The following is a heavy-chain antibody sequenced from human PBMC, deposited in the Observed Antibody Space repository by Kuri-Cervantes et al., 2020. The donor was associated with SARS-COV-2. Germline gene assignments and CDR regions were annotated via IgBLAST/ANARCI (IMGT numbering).Heavy chain of an antibody. CDR3: ARAYSSPHPNFDY. D-gene: IGHD6-13*01. J-gene: IGHJ4*02. CDR1: GGSFSGYY. Sequence: SETLSLTCAVYGGSFSGYYWSWIRQPPGKGLEWIGEISHSGSTNYNPSLKSRVTISVDTSKNQFSLKLNSVTPEDTAVYYCARAYSSPHPNFDYWGQGTLVTVSS. CDR2: ISHSGST. V-gene: IGHV4-34*01.